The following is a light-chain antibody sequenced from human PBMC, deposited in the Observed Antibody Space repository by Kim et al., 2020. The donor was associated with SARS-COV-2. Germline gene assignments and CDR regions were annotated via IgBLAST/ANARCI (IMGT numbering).Light chain of an antibody. J-gene: IGLJ2*01. CDR2: RDS. CDR1: NIGSKN. V-gene: IGLV3-9*01. Sequence: VSVALGQTARITCGGNNIGSKNVHWYQQKPGQAPVLVIYRDSNRPSGIPERFSGSNSVNTATLTISRAQAGDEADYYCQVWDSSTVFGGGTQLTVL. CDR3: QVWDSSTV.